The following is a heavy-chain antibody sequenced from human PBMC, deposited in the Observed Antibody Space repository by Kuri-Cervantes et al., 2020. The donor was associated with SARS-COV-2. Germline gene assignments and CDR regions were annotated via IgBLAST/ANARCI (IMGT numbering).Heavy chain of an antibody. V-gene: IGHV3-66*02. J-gene: IGHJ4*02. CDR2: IYSGGST. Sequence: GGSLRLSCAASGFTVSSNYMSWVRQAPGKGLEWVSVIYSGGSTYYADSVKGRFTISRDNSKNTLYLQMNSLRAEDTAVYYCARDLRLGKSPDYWGQGTLVTVSS. CDR1: GFTVSSNY. D-gene: IGHD7-27*01. CDR3: ARDLRLGKSPDY.